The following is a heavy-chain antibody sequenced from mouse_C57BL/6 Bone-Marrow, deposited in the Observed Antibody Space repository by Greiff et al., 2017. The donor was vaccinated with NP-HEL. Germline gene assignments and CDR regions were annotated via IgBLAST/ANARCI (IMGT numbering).Heavy chain of an antibody. J-gene: IGHJ3*01. CDR2: ISSGGDYI. CDR3: TREQDRDYYYGSSHGAWFAY. Sequence: EVQLVESGEGLVKPGGSLKLSCAASGLTFSSYAMSWVRQTPEKRLEWVAYISSGGDYIYYADTVKGRFTISRDNARNTLYLQMSSLKSEDTAMYYCTREQDRDYYYGSSHGAWFAYWGQGTLVTVSA. V-gene: IGHV5-9-1*02. CDR1: GLTFSSYA. D-gene: IGHD1-1*01.